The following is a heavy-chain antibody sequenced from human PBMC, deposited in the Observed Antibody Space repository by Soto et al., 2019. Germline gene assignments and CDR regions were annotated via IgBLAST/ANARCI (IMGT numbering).Heavy chain of an antibody. V-gene: IGHV3-33*01. CDR1: GFTFTTYG. CDR2: MWFDGKHQ. CDR3: ARWTYYDSSGYYYVFDY. J-gene: IGHJ4*02. Sequence: GGSLRLSCAAAGFTFTTYGMHWVRQATGKGLEWVAVMWFDGKHQYYADSVKGRFTISRDNSKNTLYLQMNSLRADDTALYYCARWTYYDSSGYYYVFDYWGQGTLVTVS. D-gene: IGHD3-22*01.